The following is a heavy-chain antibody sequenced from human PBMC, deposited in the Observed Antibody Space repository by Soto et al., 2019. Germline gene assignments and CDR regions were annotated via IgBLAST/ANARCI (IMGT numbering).Heavy chain of an antibody. V-gene: IGHV4-30-4*01. CDR1: GGSISSGDYY. Sequence: SETLSLTCTVSGGSISSGDYYWSWIRQPPGKGLEWIGYIYYSGSTYYNPSLKSRVTISVDTSKNQFSLKLSSVTAADTAVYYCARDKIFRVVPPTSGGMDVWGPGTTLTV. D-gene: IGHD3-3*01. CDR3: ARDKIFRVVPPTSGGMDV. J-gene: IGHJ6*02. CDR2: IYYSGST.